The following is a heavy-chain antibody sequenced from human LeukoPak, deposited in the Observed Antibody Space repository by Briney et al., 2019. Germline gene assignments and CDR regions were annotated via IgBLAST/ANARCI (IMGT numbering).Heavy chain of an antibody. D-gene: IGHD5-18*01. CDR2: INSDGSST. CDR1: RFTFSSCW. Sequence: GVSLRLSCAASRFTFSSCWMHWVRQAPGKGLVWVSRINSDGSSTSYADSVKGRFTISRDNAKNTLYLQVNSLRAEDTAVYYCARDTAMANYFDYWGQGTLVTVSS. CDR3: ARDTAMANYFDY. V-gene: IGHV3-74*01. J-gene: IGHJ4*02.